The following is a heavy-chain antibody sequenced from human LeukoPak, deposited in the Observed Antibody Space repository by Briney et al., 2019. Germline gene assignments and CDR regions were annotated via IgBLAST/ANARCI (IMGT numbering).Heavy chain of an antibody. J-gene: IGHJ4*02. CDR1: GFTFSSYA. V-gene: IGHV3-23*01. Sequence: GGTLRLSCAASGFTFSSYAMSWVRQAPGKGLEWVSAISGSGGSTYYADSVKGRFTISRDNSKNTLYLQMNSLRAEDTAVYYCARDGGSVHYFDYWGQGTLVTVSS. CDR3: ARDGGSVHYFDY. CDR2: ISGSGGST. D-gene: IGHD3-16*01.